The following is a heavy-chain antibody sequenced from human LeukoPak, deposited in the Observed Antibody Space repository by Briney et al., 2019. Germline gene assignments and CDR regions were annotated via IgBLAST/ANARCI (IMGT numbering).Heavy chain of an antibody. D-gene: IGHD4-23*01. CDR1: GHRFNVYD. J-gene: IGHJ3*01. CDR2: ISTYTGRA. CDR3: ARADGTNSGTNGFDV. Sequence: GASVKVSCKTSGHRFNVYDILWVRQAPGRGLDYVGWISTYTGRANYAEKFQGRVSIITDTTTSTAHLELTNLTSSDTGLYYCARADGTNSGTNGFDVWGLGTMVTVAS. V-gene: IGHV1-18*01.